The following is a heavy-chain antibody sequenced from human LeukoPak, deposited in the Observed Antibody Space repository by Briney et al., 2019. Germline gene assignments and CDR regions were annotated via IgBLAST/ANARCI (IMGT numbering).Heavy chain of an antibody. CDR2: ISSSSSTI. Sequence: PGGSLRLSCAASGFTFSSYSMNWVRQAPGKGLEWVSYISSSSSTIYYADSVKGRFTISRDNAKNSLYLQMNSLRAEDTAVYYCARDPMNVAVTDLDYWGQGTLVTVSS. V-gene: IGHV3-48*04. CDR3: ARDPMNVAVTDLDY. CDR1: GFTFSSYS. D-gene: IGHD2-21*02. J-gene: IGHJ4*02.